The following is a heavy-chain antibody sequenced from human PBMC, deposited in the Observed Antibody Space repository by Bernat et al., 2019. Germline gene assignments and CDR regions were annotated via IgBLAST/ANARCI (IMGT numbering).Heavy chain of an antibody. Sequence: EVQLVESGGGLVKPGGSLRLSCAASGFTFSSYSMNWVRQAPGKGLEWVSYISGSSSYIYYVDSVKGRFTISRDNAKNSLYLRMNSLRVEDTAVYYCAREGMAYCSSTSCPLDYWGQGTLVTVSS. CDR3: AREGMAYCSSTSCPLDY. D-gene: IGHD2-2*01. V-gene: IGHV3-21*05. CDR2: ISGSSSYI. CDR1: GFTFSSYS. J-gene: IGHJ4*02.